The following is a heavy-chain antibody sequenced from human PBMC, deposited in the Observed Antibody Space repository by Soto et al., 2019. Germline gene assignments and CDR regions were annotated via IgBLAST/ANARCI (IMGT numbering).Heavy chain of an antibody. CDR3: ATSKQQLRGNLGY. V-gene: IGHV3-23*01. CDR2: ISGSGGST. Sequence: PGGSLRLSGAASGFTFSSYAMSWVRQAPGKGLEWVSAISGSGGSTYYADLVKGRFTISRDNSKNTLYLQRSSLRAEDTAVYYCATSKQQLRGNLGYWAQGALVTVSA. CDR1: GFTFSSYA. J-gene: IGHJ4*02. D-gene: IGHD6-13*01.